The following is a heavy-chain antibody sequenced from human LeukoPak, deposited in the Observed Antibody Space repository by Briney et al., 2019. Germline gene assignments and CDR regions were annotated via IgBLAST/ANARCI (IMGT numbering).Heavy chain of an antibody. Sequence: SETLSLTCIVSGASITTYSWNWLRQSRGKGLEWIGYFSLGGSGTTSYTSSLKSRVTISRDTSKNQLSLKLTSVTAADTAVHYCARWDDSAWPFGTRGPGTLVTVSS. D-gene: IGHD6-19*01. CDR1: GASITTYS. CDR3: ARWDDSAWPFGT. V-gene: IGHV4-59*08. J-gene: IGHJ4*02. CDR2: FSLGGSGTT.